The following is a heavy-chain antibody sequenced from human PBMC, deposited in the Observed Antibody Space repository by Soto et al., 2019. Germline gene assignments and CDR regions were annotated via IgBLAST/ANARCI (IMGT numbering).Heavy chain of an antibody. V-gene: IGHV3-7*05. CDR1: GLNFVDHW. J-gene: IGHJ4*02. Sequence: GGLLRLSLAASGLNFVDHWSSRLRQTTGKGLERVANIRQDGNEKYYMDSVKGRFTISRDNAKNSLYLQMNSVRAEDTAVYYCARDYGSDGYYFDYWGQGTLVTVSS. CDR2: IRQDGNEK. D-gene: IGHD5-12*01. CDR3: ARDYGSDGYYFDY.